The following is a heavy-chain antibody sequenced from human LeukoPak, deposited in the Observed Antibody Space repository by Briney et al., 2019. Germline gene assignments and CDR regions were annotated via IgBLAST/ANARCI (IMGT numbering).Heavy chain of an antibody. CDR1: GFTFISYG. Sequence: GGSLRLSCAASGFTFISYGMRWVRQAPGKWLEWVAVIWYDGSNKYYADSVRGRFTISRDNSKNTLYLQMNSLRAEETAVYYCARGDYGDYPPGDYWGQGTLVTVSS. CDR3: ARGDYGDYPPGDY. J-gene: IGHJ4*02. CDR2: IWYDGSNK. D-gene: IGHD4-17*01. V-gene: IGHV3-33*01.